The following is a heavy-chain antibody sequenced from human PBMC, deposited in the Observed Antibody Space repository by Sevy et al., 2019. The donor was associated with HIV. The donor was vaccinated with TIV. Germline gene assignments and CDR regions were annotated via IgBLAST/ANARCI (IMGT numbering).Heavy chain of an antibody. CDR2: ISSGSSYI. V-gene: IGHV3-21*01. J-gene: IGHJ4*02. D-gene: IGHD3-3*01. CDR1: GFTFSSYS. Sequence: GGSLRLSCAASGFTFSSYSMNWVRQAPGKGLEWVSSISSGSSYIYYADSVKGRFAISRDNAKNSLYLQMNSLRAEDTAVYYCARGKKRITISGWGQGTLVTVSS. CDR3: ARGKKRITISG.